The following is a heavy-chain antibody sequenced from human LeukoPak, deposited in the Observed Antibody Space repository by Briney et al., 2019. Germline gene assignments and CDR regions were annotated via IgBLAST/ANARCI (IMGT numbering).Heavy chain of an antibody. J-gene: IGHJ6*02. D-gene: IGHD1-26*01. Sequence: GRSLRLSCVASGFDFSGHGMHWVRQAPGKGLEWVAVIWYDGSNKYHQDSEKGRFTISRDNSKNTLYLQLNSLTAEDTAVYYCARDVVGATGDYYGMDVWGQGTTVTVSS. CDR2: IWYDGSNK. V-gene: IGHV3-33*01. CDR3: ARDVVGATGDYYGMDV. CDR1: GFDFSGHG.